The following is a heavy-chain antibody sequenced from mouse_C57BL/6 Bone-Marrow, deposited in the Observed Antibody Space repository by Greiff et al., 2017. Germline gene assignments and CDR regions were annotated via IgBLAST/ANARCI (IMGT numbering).Heavy chain of an antibody. V-gene: IGHV1-5*01. CDR2: IYPGNSDT. CDR3: TRILYCLLMDY. J-gene: IGHJ4*01. Sequence: EVQLQQSGTVLARPGASVKMSCKTSGYTFTSYCMHWVKQRPGKGLEWIGAIYPGNSDTSYNQKFKGKAKLTAVTSASTAYMELSSLTNEDAAVYYCTRILYCLLMDYWGQGTLVTVSS. D-gene: IGHD2-1*01. CDR1: GYTFTSYC.